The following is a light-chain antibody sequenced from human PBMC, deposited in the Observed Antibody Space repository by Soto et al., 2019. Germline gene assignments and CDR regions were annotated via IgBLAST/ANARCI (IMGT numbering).Light chain of an antibody. J-gene: IGLJ1*01. CDR3: VSYTSSTTYV. Sequence: QSVLTQPASVSDSPGQSITISCTATSSDVGGSNFVSWYQQHPGKPPKLIIYDVANRPSGVSNRFSGSKSGSTASLIISRLQTEDEADYYCVSYTSSTTYVLGNGTKVTVL. CDR2: DVA. CDR1: SSDVGGSNF. V-gene: IGLV2-14*03.